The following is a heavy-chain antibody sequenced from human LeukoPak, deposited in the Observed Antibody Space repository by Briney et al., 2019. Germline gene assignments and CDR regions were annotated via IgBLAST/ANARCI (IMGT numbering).Heavy chain of an antibody. V-gene: IGHV1-46*01. D-gene: IGHD4-11*01. Sequence: ASVKVSCKASGYTFTSYYMHWVRQAPGQGLEWMGLINPSGGSTSYAQKFQGRVTMIRDTPTSTVYMELSSLRSEDTAVYYCARVLDYSNYGNPPAYWGQGTLVTVSS. CDR1: GYTFTSYY. J-gene: IGHJ4*02. CDR3: ARVLDYSNYGNPPAY. CDR2: INPSGGST.